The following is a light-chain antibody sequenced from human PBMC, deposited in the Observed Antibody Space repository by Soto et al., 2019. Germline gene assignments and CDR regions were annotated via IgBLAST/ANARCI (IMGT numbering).Light chain of an antibody. CDR3: QVWNITTDHYV. V-gene: IGLV3-21*02. J-gene: IGLJ1*01. CDR2: DDN. CDR1: NIGSTS. Sequence: LTQPPSVSVAPGQTARITCGGNNIGSTSVHWYQQRPGQAPVLVVYDDNDRPSGIPERFSGSNSENTATLTITRVEAGDEADYYCQVWNITTDHYVFGTGTKVTVL.